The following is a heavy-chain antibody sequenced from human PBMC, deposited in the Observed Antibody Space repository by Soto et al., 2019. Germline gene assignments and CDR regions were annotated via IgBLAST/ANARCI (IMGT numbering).Heavy chain of an antibody. V-gene: IGHV1-18*04. CDR1: GYTFTSYG. CDR2: ISAYNGNT. CDR3: ARDPGVGYDFWSGSDYYYYYGMDV. D-gene: IGHD3-3*01. Sequence: ASVKVSCKASGYTFTSYGISWVRQAPGQGLEWMGWISAYNGNTNYAQKLQGRVTMTTDTSTSTAYMELRSLRSDDTAVYYCARDPGVGYDFWSGSDYYYYYGMDVWGQGTTVTGLL. J-gene: IGHJ6*02.